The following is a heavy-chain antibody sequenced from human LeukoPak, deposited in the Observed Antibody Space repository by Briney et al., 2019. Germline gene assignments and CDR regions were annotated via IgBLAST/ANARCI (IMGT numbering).Heavy chain of an antibody. Sequence: ASVKVSCKASGYTFTGYYMHWVRRAPGQGLEWMGWINPNSGGTNYAQKFQGRVTMTRDTSISTAYMELSRLRSDDTAVYYCARSPLGYSSSWYFFDYWGQGTLVTVSS. D-gene: IGHD6-13*01. CDR3: ARSPLGYSSSWYFFDY. CDR1: GYTFTGYY. V-gene: IGHV1-2*02. CDR2: INPNSGGT. J-gene: IGHJ4*02.